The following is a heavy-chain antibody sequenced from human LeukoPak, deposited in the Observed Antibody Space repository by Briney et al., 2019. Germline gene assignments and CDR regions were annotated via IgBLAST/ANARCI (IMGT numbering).Heavy chain of an antibody. CDR3: AGGGRLGHNTHLTG. CDR1: GFTFSNYG. D-gene: IGHD5-24*01. J-gene: IGHJ4*02. CDR2: ISAYNGNT. Sequence: ASVKVSCKASGFTFSNYGFSWVRQAPGQGLEWMGWISAYNGNTDYAQKFQDRVTMTTDTSTSTAYMELRRLRSDDTAVYYCAGGGRLGHNTHLTGWGQGTLVTVSS. V-gene: IGHV1-18*01.